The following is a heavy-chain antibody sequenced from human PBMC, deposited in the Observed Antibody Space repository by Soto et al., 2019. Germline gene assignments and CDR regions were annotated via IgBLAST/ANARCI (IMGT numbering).Heavy chain of an antibody. J-gene: IGHJ4*02. CDR1: GGSFTSKNW. CDR2: IYRTGST. V-gene: IGHV4-4*02. Sequence: QVQLQESGPGLVKPSGTLFLTCAVSGGSFTSKNWWTWVRQPPGQGLEWIGEIYRTGSTNYNPSLKSRVTISLDTSENQFSMKVTSLTAADTAVYYCASRDPGTSVDYWGQGTLVTVSS. D-gene: IGHD1-7*01. CDR3: ASRDPGTSVDY.